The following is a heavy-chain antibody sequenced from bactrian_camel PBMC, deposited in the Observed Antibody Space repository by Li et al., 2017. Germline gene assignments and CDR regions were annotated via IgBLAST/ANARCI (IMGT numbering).Heavy chain of an antibody. CDR1: GYIFRWCE. CDR3: AASTSGCTMRVGDFTY. Sequence: ASGYIFRWCEMGWYRQAPGKERELVSSLSRDGTTRYSDSVKGRLTISRDNAKNTLSLQMNSLHPEDAALYYCAASTSGCTMRVGDFTYWGQGTQVTVS. V-gene: IGHV3S57*01. CDR2: LSRDGTT. J-gene: IGHJ4*01. D-gene: IGHD1*01.